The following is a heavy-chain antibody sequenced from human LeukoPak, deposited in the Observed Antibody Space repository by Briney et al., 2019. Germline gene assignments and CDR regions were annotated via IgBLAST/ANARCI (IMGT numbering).Heavy chain of an antibody. CDR3: ARREVVVVPAAMESNWFDP. CDR2: INPSGGST. D-gene: IGHD2-2*01. CDR1: GYTFTSYY. V-gene: IGHV1-46*01. Sequence: ASVKVSCKASGYTFTSYYMHWVRQAPGQGLEWMGIINPSGGSTSYAQKFQGRVTMTRDTSTSTVYMELSSLRSEDTAVYYCARREVVVVPAAMESNWFDPWGQGTLVTVSS. J-gene: IGHJ5*02.